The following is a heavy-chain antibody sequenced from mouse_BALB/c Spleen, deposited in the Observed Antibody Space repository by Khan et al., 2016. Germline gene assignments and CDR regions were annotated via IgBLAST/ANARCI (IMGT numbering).Heavy chain of an antibody. V-gene: IGHV1-87*01. J-gene: IGHJ3*01. CDR1: GYTFTNYW. CDR3: TRGYGSSFVAWFTY. D-gene: IGHD1-1*01. Sequence: QVQLQQSGSELARPGASVKLSCKASGYTFTNYWMQWIKQRPGQGLEWIGAIYPGDGDTSYAQKFEGKTTLTADTSSSTVYMQLDNLASEDSAVYYCTRGYGSSFVAWFTYWGQGTLVTVSA. CDR2: IYPGDGDT.